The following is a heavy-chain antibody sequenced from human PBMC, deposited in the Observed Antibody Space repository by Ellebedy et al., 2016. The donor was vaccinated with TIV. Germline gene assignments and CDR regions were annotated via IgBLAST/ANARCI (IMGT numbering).Heavy chain of an antibody. CDR3: ARDLALLPGVAGNDY. J-gene: IGHJ4*02. V-gene: IGHV1-46*01. CDR2: INPSGGTT. Sequence: ASVKVSCKASGYTFAAYYMHWVRQAPGQGLEWMGKINPSGGTTSYAQKFQGRVAMTRDTSTSTVYMELSSLRSEDTAVYYCARDLALLPGVAGNDYWGQGTLVTVSS. D-gene: IGHD6-19*01. CDR1: GYTFAAYY.